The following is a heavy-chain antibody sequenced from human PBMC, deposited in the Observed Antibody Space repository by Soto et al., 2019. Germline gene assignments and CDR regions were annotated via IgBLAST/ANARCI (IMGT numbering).Heavy chain of an antibody. CDR3: ARDPACFDCTIAGGWFDP. CDR2: ISYDGSNK. CDR1: GFTFSSYA. J-gene: IGHJ5*02. V-gene: IGHV3-30-3*01. Sequence: QVRLVESGGGVVQPGRSLRLSCAASGFTFSSYAMHWVRQAPGKGLEWVAVISYDGSNKYYADSVKGRFTISRDNSKNTLYLQMNGLRADDTAVYYCARDPACFDCTIAGGWFDPWGQGTLVTVSS. D-gene: IGHD2-8*01.